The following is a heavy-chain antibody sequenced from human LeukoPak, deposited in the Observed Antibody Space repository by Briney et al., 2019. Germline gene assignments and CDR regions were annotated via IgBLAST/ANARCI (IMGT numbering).Heavy chain of an antibody. CDR2: ISGSGGST. CDR3: ARDPGEASFDY. Sequence: GGSLRLSCAASGFTFSSYAMSWVRQAPEKGLEWVSAISGSGGSTYYADSVKGRFTISRDNSKNTLYLQMNSLRAEDTAVYYCARDPGEASFDYWGQGTLVTVSS. D-gene: IGHD2-21*01. CDR1: GFTFSSYA. V-gene: IGHV3-23*01. J-gene: IGHJ4*02.